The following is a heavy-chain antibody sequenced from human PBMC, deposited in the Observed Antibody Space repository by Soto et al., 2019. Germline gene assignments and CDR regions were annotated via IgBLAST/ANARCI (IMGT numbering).Heavy chain of an antibody. Sequence: SETLSLTCTVSGGSVSSGSYYWSWIRQPPGKGLEWIGYIYYSGSTYYNPSLKSRVTISVDTSKNQFSLKLSSVTAADTAVYYCARVLQEDAFDIWGQGTMVTVSS. J-gene: IGHJ3*02. CDR1: GGSVSSGSYY. CDR3: ARVLQEDAFDI. V-gene: IGHV4-30-4*01. CDR2: IYYSGST.